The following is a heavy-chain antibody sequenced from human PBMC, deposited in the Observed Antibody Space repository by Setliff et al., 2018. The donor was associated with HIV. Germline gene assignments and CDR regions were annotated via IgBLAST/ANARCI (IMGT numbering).Heavy chain of an antibody. CDR1: GFTVSTYY. D-gene: IGHD3-10*01. CDR2: IYSGGDT. J-gene: IGHJ4*02. V-gene: IGHV3-66*02. CDR3: ARVRLYNNALDY. Sequence: QPGGSLRLSCAASGFTVSTYYMSWVRQAPGKGLEWISTIYSGGDTHHADSVKGRVTLSRDNSKNTLYLQMNSLRPEDTAVYYCARVRLYNNALDYWGQGTLVTVSS.